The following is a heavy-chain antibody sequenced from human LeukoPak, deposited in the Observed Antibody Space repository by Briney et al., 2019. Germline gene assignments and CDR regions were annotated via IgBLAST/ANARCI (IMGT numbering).Heavy chain of an antibody. Sequence: SVKVSCKASGGTFISYAISWVRQAPGQGLEWMGRIIPILGIANYAQKFQGRVTITADKSTSTAYMELSGLRSEDTAVYYCAGLSGYDPYYFDYWGQGTLVAVSS. D-gene: IGHD5-12*01. V-gene: IGHV1-69*04. J-gene: IGHJ4*02. CDR1: GGTFISYA. CDR3: AGLSGYDPYYFDY. CDR2: IIPILGIA.